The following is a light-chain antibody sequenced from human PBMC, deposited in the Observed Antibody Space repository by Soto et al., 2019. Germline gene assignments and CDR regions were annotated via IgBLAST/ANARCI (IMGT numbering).Light chain of an antibody. J-gene: IGLJ3*02. CDR2: KSS. Sequence: QSVLTQPPSASGTPGQRVTISCSGGSSNIGNNNVYWYQQLPGTAPKLLVYKSSQRPSGVPDRISGSKSGTSASLAISGLRSENEADSYCSAWDDSLRSVVFGGGTKLTV. CDR1: SSNIGNNN. V-gene: IGLV1-47*01. CDR3: SAWDDSLRSVV.